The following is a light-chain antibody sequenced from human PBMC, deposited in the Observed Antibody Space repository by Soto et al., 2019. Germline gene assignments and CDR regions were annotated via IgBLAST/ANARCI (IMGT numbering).Light chain of an antibody. Sequence: QSVLTQPPSVSGAPGQSVTISCIGSGSNIGAGYDVHWYQQLPGVAPKLLIFDTANRPSGVPGRFSGSKSGASASLAITGLLPEDEADFFCQSFDTNLNAVVFGGGTQLT. V-gene: IGLV1-40*01. CDR1: GSNIGAGYD. J-gene: IGLJ2*01. CDR2: DTA. CDR3: QSFDTNLNAVV.